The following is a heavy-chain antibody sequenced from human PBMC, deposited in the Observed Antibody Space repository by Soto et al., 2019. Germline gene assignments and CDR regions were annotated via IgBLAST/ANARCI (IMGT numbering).Heavy chain of an antibody. D-gene: IGHD5-18*01. V-gene: IGHV3-30-3*01. J-gene: IGHJ5*02. CDR1: GFTFRSYH. Sequence: QVQLVESGGGVVQPGRSPRLSCAASGFTFRSYHMHWVRQAPGKGLEWVASISYDENNKYYTDSVKGRFTISRDNSKNTLYLQMNSLRDEDTAVYYCARAMDAAMASKDNWFDPWGQGTLVTVSS. CDR2: ISYDENNK. CDR3: ARAMDAAMASKDNWFDP.